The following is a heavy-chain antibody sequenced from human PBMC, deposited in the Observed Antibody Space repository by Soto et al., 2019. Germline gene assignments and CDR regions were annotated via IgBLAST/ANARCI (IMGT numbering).Heavy chain of an antibody. CDR1: GGSISSGGYY. V-gene: IGHV4-31*03. J-gene: IGHJ5*02. Sequence: SETLSLTCTVSGGSISSGGYYWSWIRQHPGKGLEWIGYIYYSGSTYYNPSLKSRVTISVDTSKNQFSLKLSSVTAADTAVYYCARDLVVVVPAAIQRSENWFDPWGQGTLVTVSS. CDR2: IYYSGST. D-gene: IGHD2-2*01. CDR3: ARDLVVVVPAAIQRSENWFDP.